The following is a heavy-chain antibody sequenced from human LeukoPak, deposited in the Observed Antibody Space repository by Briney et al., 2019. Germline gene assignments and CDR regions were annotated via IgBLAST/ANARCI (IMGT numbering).Heavy chain of an antibody. V-gene: IGHV3-30*14. CDR3: ARELTGWLGPFDY. J-gene: IGHJ4*02. D-gene: IGHD3-10*01. Sequence: GRSPRLSCAASGFTFSSYAMHWVRQAPGKGLEWVAVISYDGSNKYYADSVKGRFTISRDNSKNTLYLQMNSLRAEDTAVYYCARELTGWLGPFDYWGQGTLVTVSS. CDR1: GFTFSSYA. CDR2: ISYDGSNK.